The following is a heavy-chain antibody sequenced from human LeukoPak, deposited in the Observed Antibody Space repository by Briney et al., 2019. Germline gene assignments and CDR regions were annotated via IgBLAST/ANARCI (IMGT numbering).Heavy chain of an antibody. D-gene: IGHD2-21*02. CDR2: ISISSAYI. CDR3: ARDRDSAV. CDR1: GFTFNGYG. V-gene: IGHV3-21*01. J-gene: IGHJ3*01. Sequence: GGSLRLSCAASGFTFNGYGMHWVRQAPGKGLEWVSSISISSAYIYYADSVKGRVTISRDNAKNSLFLQMNSLRAEDTAVYYCARDRDSAVWGQGTMVTVSS.